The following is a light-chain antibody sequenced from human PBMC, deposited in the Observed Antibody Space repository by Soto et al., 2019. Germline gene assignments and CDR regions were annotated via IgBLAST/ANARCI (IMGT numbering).Light chain of an antibody. V-gene: IGLV4-69*01. CDR3: QTWGTGTVV. Sequence: QLVLTQSPSASASLGASVKLTCTLSSGHSSYAIAWHQQQPEKGPRYSMKVNNDGSHIKGDGIPDRFSGSSSGAERYLTISSLQSEDEADYYCQTWGTGTVVFGGGTKLTVL. J-gene: IGLJ2*01. CDR1: SGHSSYA. CDR2: VNNDGSH.